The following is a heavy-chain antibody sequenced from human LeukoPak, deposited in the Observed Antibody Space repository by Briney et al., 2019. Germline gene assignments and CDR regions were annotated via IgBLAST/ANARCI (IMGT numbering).Heavy chain of an antibody. CDR2: ISSSGSI. V-gene: IGHV4-4*07. Sequence: PSETLSLTCTVSGGSISSNYWSCIRQPAGRGLEWIGRISSSGSINYNPSLKSRVTMSVDTSKNQFSLNLTSVTAADTAVYYCARDRSSTIDYWGQGTVVTVSS. J-gene: IGHJ4*02. CDR1: GGSISSNY. CDR3: ARDRSSTIDY.